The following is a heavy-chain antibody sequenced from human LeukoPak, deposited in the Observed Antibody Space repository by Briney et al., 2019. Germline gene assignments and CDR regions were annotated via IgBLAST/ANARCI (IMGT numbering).Heavy chain of an antibody. V-gene: IGHV1-69*05. Sequence: TVKVSCKASGGTFSSYAITWVRQAPGQGLEWMGGIIPLFGTANYAQKFQGRVTITTDESTSTAYMELTSLRSEDTAVYYCARSLVVAKGFDYWGQGTLVTVSS. J-gene: IGHJ4*02. D-gene: IGHD2-21*01. CDR2: IIPLFGTA. CDR1: GGTFSSYA. CDR3: ARSLVVAKGFDY.